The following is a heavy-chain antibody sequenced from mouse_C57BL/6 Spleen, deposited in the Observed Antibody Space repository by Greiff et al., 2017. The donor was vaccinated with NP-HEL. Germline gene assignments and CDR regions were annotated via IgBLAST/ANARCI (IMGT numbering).Heavy chain of an antibody. CDR3: ARPPSYNSWYFDV. CDR2: INPSNGGT. D-gene: IGHD2-12*01. CDR1: GYTFTSYW. V-gene: IGHV1-53*01. Sequence: QVQLKQPGTELVKPGASVKLSCKASGYTFTSYWMHWVKQRPGQGLEWIGNINPSNGGTNYNEKFKSKATLTVDKSSSTAYMQLSSLTSEDSAVYYCARPPSYNSWYFDVWGTGTTVTVSS. J-gene: IGHJ1*03.